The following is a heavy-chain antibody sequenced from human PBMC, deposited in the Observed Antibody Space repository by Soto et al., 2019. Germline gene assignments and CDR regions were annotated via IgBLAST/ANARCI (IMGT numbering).Heavy chain of an antibody. CDR1: GFTFSSYA. CDR3: AKDSLHDYGDYQYNWFDP. Sequence: GGSLRLSYAASGFTFSSYAMSWVRQAPGKGLEWVSAISGSGGSTYYADSVKGRFTISRDNSKNTLYLQMNSLRAEDTAVYYCAKDSLHDYGDYQYNWFDPWGQGTLVTVSS. CDR2: ISGSGGST. V-gene: IGHV3-23*01. J-gene: IGHJ5*02. D-gene: IGHD4-17*01.